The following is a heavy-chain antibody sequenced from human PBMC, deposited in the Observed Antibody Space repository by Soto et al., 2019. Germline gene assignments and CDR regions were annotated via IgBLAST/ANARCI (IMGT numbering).Heavy chain of an antibody. CDR3: AXXPWKXXWPRAPVVN. CDR2: IFWDDDK. Sequence: PTLVNPTQTLTLTCTFSGFSLSPSGVGVGWIRQPPGKALEWLGIIFWDDDKRYRPSLKSRLTITKDTSKNQLVLTMTNMNPVDTATXYCAXXPWKXXWPRAPVVNWGQGTPVTVSS. J-gene: IGHJ4*02. CDR1: GFSLSPSGVG. V-gene: IGHV2-5*02. D-gene: IGHD5-18*01.